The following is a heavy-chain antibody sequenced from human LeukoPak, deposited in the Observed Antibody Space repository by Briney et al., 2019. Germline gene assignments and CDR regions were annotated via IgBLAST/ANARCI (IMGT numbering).Heavy chain of an antibody. D-gene: IGHD4-11*01. V-gene: IGHV3-30*03. CDR1: GFTFSSYG. J-gene: IGHJ4*02. CDR2: ISYDGSNK. Sequence: GRSLRLSCAASGFTFSSYGMHWVRQAPGKGLEWVAVISYDGSNKYYADSVKGRFTISRDNSKNTLYLQMNSLRSDDTAVYYCARESGIWKMTTVTTLDYWGQGTLVTVSS. CDR3: ARESGIWKMTTVTTLDY.